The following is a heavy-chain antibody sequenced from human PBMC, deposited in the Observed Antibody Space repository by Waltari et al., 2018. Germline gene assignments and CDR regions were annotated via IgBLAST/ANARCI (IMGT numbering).Heavy chain of an antibody. J-gene: IGHJ4*02. CDR1: GFTFSSYA. CDR2: ISYDGSNK. Sequence: QVQLVESGGGVVQPGRSLRLSCAASGFTFSSYAMHWVRQAPGKGLEWVAVISYDGSNKYYADSMKGRFTISRDNSKNTLYLQMNSLRAEDTAVYYCARDQNYYDSSGYYGPTGFDYWGQGTLVTVSS. CDR3: ARDQNYYDSSGYYGPTGFDY. D-gene: IGHD3-22*01. V-gene: IGHV3-30-3*01.